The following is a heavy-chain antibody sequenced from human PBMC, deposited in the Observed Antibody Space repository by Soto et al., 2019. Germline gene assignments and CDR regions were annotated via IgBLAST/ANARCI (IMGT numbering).Heavy chain of an antibody. CDR2: IKFDGSST. CDR3: ARGAKNIYAMDV. V-gene: IGHV3-74*01. CDR1: GFAFSTYW. Sequence: EVQLVESGGGLVQPGGSLRLSCAASGFAFSTYWMHWVRQAPGKGLLWVARIKFDGSSTYSAVSVKGRFTISRDDAKNTLYLQMNGLRVDDTAVYYCARGAKNIYAMDVWGQGTTVTVSS. J-gene: IGHJ6*02.